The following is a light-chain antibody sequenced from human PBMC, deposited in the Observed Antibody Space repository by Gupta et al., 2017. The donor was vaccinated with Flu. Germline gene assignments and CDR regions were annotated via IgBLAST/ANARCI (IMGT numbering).Light chain of an antibody. V-gene: IGLV3-19*01. J-gene: IGLJ3*02. CDR1: SLRSYY. CDR3: NPLDSSGNHLWV. Sequence: SSELTQDPAVSVALGQTVRITCQGDSLRSYYAIWYQQTPGQAPVLVIYGENKRPSGIPDRFSGSRSGKTASLTITGAQAEDEADYYCNPLDSSGNHLWVFGGGTKLTVL. CDR2: GEN.